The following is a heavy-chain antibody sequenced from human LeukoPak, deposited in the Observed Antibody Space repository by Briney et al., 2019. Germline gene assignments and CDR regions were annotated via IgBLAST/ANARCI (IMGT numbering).Heavy chain of an antibody. V-gene: IGHV3-23*01. J-gene: IGHJ4*02. D-gene: IGHD3-16*01. Sequence: GGSLRLSCAASGFTFSSYAMSWVRQAPGKGLEWVSAISGSGGSTYYAESVKGRFTISRDNSKNTLYLQMNSLRAEDTAVYYCASRIMITFGGVIPDYWGQGTLVTVSS. CDR2: ISGSGGST. CDR3: ASRIMITFGGVIPDY. CDR1: GFTFSSYA.